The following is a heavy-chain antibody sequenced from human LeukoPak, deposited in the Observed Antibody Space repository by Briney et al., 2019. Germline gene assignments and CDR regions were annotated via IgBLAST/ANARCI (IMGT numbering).Heavy chain of an antibody. D-gene: IGHD3-22*01. J-gene: IGHJ4*02. CDR1: GFTFSSYN. V-gene: IGHV3-48*04. Sequence: GGSLRLSCAASGFTFSSYNLNWVRQAPGKGLEWVSYISSSSGTIYYADSVKGRFTISRDNAKNSLYLQMNSLRAEDTALYYCAKDMASSGPLDYWGQGTLVTVSS. CDR2: ISSSSGTI. CDR3: AKDMASSGPLDY.